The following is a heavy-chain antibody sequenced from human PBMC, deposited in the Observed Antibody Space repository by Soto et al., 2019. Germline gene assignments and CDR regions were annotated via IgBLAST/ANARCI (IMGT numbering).Heavy chain of an antibody. V-gene: IGHV1-69*13. CDR1: GGTFSSYA. CDR2: IIPIFGTA. J-gene: IGHJ6*02. Sequence: ASVKVSCKASGGTFSSYAISWVRQAPGQGLEWMGGIIPIFGTANYAQKFQGRVTITADESTSTAYMELSSLRSEDTAVYYCARDDILTGYYDDPSRNYYYYGMDVWGQGTTVTVSS. CDR3: ARDDILTGYYDDPSRNYYYYGMDV. D-gene: IGHD3-9*01.